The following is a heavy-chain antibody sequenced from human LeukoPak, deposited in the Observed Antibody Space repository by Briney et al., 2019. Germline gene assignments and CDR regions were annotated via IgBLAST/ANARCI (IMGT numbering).Heavy chain of an antibody. J-gene: IGHJ6*02. CDR1: GYRFNAYW. V-gene: IGHV5-10-1*01. D-gene: IGHD3-10*01. Sequence: TGESLKISCKGSGYRFNAYWIAWVRQMPGKGLEWMGRIDPSDSYTNYSPSFQGHVTISVDKSISTAYLQWTGLKSSDSAMYYCARRGYYYYGTDVWGQGTTVTVSS. CDR3: ARRGYYYYGTDV. CDR2: IDPSDSYT.